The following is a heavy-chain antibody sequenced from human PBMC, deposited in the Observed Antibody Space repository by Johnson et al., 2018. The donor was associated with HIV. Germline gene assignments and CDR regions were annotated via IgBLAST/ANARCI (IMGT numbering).Heavy chain of an antibody. CDR1: GFTFSNYA. CDR2: ISSDGSAK. D-gene: IGHD2-15*01. CDR3: AKEDCSAVLCSDDAFHI. Sequence: QEQLVESGGGLIQPGGSLRLSCAASGFTFSNYAVHWVRQAPGKGLEWVAVISSDGSAKYYADSVNGPFTISRDNSKTTLYLQMKSLRPEDTAVYFCAKEDCSAVLCSDDAFHIWGQGTMVTLSS. J-gene: IGHJ3*02. V-gene: IGHV3-30-3*01.